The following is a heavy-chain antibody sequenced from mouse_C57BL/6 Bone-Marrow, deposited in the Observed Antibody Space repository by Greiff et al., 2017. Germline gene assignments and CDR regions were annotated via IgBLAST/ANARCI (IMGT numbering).Heavy chain of an antibody. Sequence: LQQSGASVKISCKVSGYAFSTYWMNWVKQRPGKGLEWIGQIYPGDGDTNYNGKFKGKATLTAYKSSSTAYMQLSSLTSEDTAVYFCARDWDYFDDWGQGTTLTVSS. D-gene: IGHD4-1*01. J-gene: IGHJ2*01. V-gene: IGHV1-80*01. CDR3: ARDWDYFDD. CDR1: GYAFSTYW. CDR2: IYPGDGDT.